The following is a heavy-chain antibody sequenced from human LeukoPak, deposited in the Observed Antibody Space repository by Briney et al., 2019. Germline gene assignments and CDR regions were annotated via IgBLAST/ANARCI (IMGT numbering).Heavy chain of an antibody. CDR1: GFTFSSYG. J-gene: IGHJ4*02. CDR3: AKERRRLMVRGVLFDY. Sequence: PGGSLRLSCAASGFTFSSYGMHWVRQAPGKGLEWVAVISYDGSNKYYADSVKGRFTISRDNSKNTLYLQMNSLRAEDTAVYYCAKERRRLMVRGVLFDYWGQGTLVTVSS. V-gene: IGHV3-30*18. CDR2: ISYDGSNK. D-gene: IGHD3-10*01.